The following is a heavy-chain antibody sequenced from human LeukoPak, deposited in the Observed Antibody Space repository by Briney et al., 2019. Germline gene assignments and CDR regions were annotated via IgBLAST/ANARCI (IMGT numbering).Heavy chain of an antibody. D-gene: IGHD2-8*01. CDR1: AGTFSSYA. CDR3: VRDYGTSGRQKDYFDF. CDR2: INPIFDIT. Sequence: ASVKVSCKAPAGTFSSYALSWVRQAPGRGLEWMGRINPIFDITDYTQRFQGRVTFTADKSTGTAYMELSGLRSDDTAPYYCVRDYGTSGRQKDYFDFWGQGTLVTVSS. V-gene: IGHV1-69*04. J-gene: IGHJ4*02.